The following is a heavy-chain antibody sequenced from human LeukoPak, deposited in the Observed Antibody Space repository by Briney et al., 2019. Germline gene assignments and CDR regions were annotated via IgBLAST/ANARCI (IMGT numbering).Heavy chain of an antibody. J-gene: IGHJ5*02. V-gene: IGHV6-1*01. Sequence: SQTLSLTCAISGDSVSSNSAAWNWIRQSPSRGLEWLGRTYYRSKWYNDYAVSVKSRITINPDTSKNQFSLQLNSVTPEDTAVYYCARDRGPHRADPGYSSSWYWFDPWGQGTLVTVSS. CDR2: TYYRSKWYN. D-gene: IGHD6-13*01. CDR1: GDSVSSNSAA. CDR3: ARDRGPHRADPGYSSSWYWFDP.